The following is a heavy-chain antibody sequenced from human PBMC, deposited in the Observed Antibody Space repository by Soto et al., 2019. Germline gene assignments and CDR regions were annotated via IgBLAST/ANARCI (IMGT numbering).Heavy chain of an antibody. CDR1: GGTSTRYA. Sequence: QERLVQSGAEVRKPGSSVKVSCKVTGGTSTRYAINWVRQAPGQGLEWMGGIVPMFGTSKYAQKFQGRVTITADTSMNTAYMELRSLRSEDTAVYYCNRGSEYDFWSGYLWGQGTLVSVSS. V-gene: IGHV1-69*06. J-gene: IGHJ4*02. CDR2: IVPMFGTS. D-gene: IGHD3-3*01. CDR3: NRGSEYDFWSGYL.